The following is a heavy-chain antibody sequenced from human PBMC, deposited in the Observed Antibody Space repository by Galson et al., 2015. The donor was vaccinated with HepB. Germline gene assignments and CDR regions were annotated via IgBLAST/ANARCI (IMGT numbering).Heavy chain of an antibody. CDR2: IYHSGST. J-gene: IGHJ4*02. Sequence: ETLSLTCAVSGGSISSSNWWSWVRQPPGKGLEWIGEIYHSGSTNYNPSLKSRVTISVDKSKNQFSLKLSSVTAADTAVYYCARVQDYDFWSGEGYFDYWGQGTLVTVSS. CDR1: GGSISSSNW. V-gene: IGHV4-4*02. D-gene: IGHD3-3*01. CDR3: ARVQDYDFWSGEGYFDY.